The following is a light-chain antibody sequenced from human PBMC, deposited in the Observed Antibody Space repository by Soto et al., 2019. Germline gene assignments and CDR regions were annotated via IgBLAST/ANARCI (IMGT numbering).Light chain of an antibody. CDR3: MQGLTPPLT. CDR2: LGS. V-gene: IGKV2-28*01. J-gene: IGKJ4*01. Sequence: DIVLTQSPLSLPVTPGEPASISCRSSQSLLSSNGNNYLDWYLQKPGQSPQVLIYLGSNRASGVPDRFSGSGSGTDFTLKISRVEAEDVGLYYCMQGLTPPLTFGGGTKVDIK. CDR1: QSLLSSNGNNY.